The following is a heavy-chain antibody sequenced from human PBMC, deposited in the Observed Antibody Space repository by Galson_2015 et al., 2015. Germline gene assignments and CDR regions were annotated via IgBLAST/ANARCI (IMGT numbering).Heavy chain of an antibody. J-gene: IGHJ4*02. V-gene: IGHV3-7*03. Sequence: SLRLSCAPSGFTFSAYWMNWVRQAPGQGLEWVADINPAGGDKYYGDSVKARFTISRDNAKNSLFLQMNSLRAEDTAVYYCARDIGAAGAVAGLDYWCQGILVTVSS. CDR3: ARDIGAAGAVAGLDY. D-gene: IGHD6-19*01. CDR2: INPAGGDK. CDR1: GFTFSAYW.